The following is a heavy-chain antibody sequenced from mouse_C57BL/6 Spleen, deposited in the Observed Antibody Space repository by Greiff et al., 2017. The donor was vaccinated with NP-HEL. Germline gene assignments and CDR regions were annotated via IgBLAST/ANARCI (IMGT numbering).Heavy chain of an antibody. Sequence: QVQLQQPGAELVRPGTSVKLSCKASGYTFTSYWMHWVKQRPGQGLEWIGVIDPSDSYTNYNQKFKGKATLTVDTSSSTAYMQLSSLTSEDSAVYYCARGAPYYYGSSYYYFDYWGQGTT. J-gene: IGHJ2*01. CDR1: GYTFTSYW. CDR2: IDPSDSYT. D-gene: IGHD1-1*01. V-gene: IGHV1-59*01. CDR3: ARGAPYYYGSSYYYFDY.